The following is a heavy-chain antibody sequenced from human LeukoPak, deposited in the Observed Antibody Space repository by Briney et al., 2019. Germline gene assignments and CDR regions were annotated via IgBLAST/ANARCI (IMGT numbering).Heavy chain of an antibody. CDR2: IYYSGST. CDR1: GGSISSYY. Sequence: SETLSLTCTVSGGSISSYYWSWIRQPPGKGVEWIGYIYYSGSTNYNPSLKSRVTISVDTSKNQFSLKLSSVTAADTAVYYCARDATVVTKPFDYWGQGTLVTVSS. CDR3: ARDATVVTKPFDY. D-gene: IGHD4-23*01. V-gene: IGHV4-59*12. J-gene: IGHJ4*02.